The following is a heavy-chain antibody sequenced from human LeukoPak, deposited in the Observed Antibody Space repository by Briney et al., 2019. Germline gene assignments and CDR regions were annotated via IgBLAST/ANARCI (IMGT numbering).Heavy chain of an antibody. CDR3: ARDPNHIAANWFDP. Sequence: ASVKVSCKASGGTFISYAISWVRQAPGQGLEWMGRIIPIFGTANYAQKFQGRVTITTDESTSTAYMELSSLRSEDTAVYYCARDPNHIAANWFDPWGQGTLVTVSS. CDR2: IIPIFGTA. D-gene: IGHD6-13*01. CDR1: GGTFISYA. J-gene: IGHJ5*02. V-gene: IGHV1-69*05.